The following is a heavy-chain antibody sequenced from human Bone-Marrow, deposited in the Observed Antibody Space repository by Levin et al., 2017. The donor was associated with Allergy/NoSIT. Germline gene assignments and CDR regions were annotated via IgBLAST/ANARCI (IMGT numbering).Heavy chain of an antibody. J-gene: IGHJ2*01. D-gene: IGHD2-15*01. CDR1: GFTFSDYE. CDR3: ARDKRSGGVTPDWYFDL. V-gene: IGHV3-48*03. CDR2: ISSSGSTK. Sequence: GGSLRLSCVASGFTFSDYEMNWVRQAPGKGLEWISYISSSGSTKYYADFVKGRFTISNKNSLYLEMNNLRAEDTAIYYCARDKRSGGVTPDWYFDLWGRGTLVIVSS.